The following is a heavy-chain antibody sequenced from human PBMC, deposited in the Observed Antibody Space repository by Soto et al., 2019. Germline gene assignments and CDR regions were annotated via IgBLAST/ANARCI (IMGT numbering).Heavy chain of an antibody. D-gene: IGHD3-10*01. V-gene: IGHV3-53*04. CDR2: IYSGDTT. Sequence: EVQMVESGGGLVQPGGSQRLSCAASGFTVSSNYMTWVRQAPGKGLEWVSVIYSGDTTYYTDSVKGRFTISRHNSENTLYLQMNSLRAEDTAVYYCARGKARGVIDYWGQGTLVTVSS. CDR3: ARGKARGVIDY. J-gene: IGHJ4*02. CDR1: GFTVSSNY.